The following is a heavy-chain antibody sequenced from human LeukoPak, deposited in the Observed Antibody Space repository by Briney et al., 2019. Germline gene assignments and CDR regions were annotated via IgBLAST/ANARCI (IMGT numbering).Heavy chain of an antibody. CDR2: IIPILGIA. D-gene: IGHD2-15*01. Sequence: SVKVSCKASGGTFISYAISWVRQAPGQGLEWMGRIIPILGIANYAQKFQGRVTITADKSTSIAYMELSSLRPEDTAVYYCASQPCSGGSCYSGGLGFDDWGQGTLVTVSS. J-gene: IGHJ4*02. CDR3: ASQPCSGGSCYSGGLGFDD. V-gene: IGHV1-69*04. CDR1: GGTFISYA.